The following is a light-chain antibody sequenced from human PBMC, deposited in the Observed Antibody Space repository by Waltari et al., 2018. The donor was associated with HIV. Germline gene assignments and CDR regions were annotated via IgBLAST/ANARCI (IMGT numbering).Light chain of an antibody. CDR3: MQALQTPWT. CDR1: QCLLHSDGVNY. Sequence: DIVMTQALLSLLVTPGEPASISCRSSQCLLHSDGVNYLDWVLPKPGHSSQFLIYLGSNRASGVPDRFSGSGSGTDFTLKISRVEAEDVGVYYCMQALQTPWTFGQGTKVDIK. CDR2: LGS. J-gene: IGKJ1*01. V-gene: IGKV2-28*01.